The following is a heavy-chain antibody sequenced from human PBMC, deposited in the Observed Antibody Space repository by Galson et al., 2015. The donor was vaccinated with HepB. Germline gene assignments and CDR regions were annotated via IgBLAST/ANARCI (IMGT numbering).Heavy chain of an antibody. Sequence: SVKVSCKASGYTFTSYAIHWVRQDPGQRLEWMGWINTGNGITKYSQKFQGRVTVTRDTSASTAYMELSSLRSEDTAVYYCAGDYYYDASGLGSWGQGTLVTISS. CDR3: AGDYYYDASGLGS. J-gene: IGHJ4*02. V-gene: IGHV1-3*04. CDR1: GYTFTSYA. CDR2: INTGNGIT. D-gene: IGHD3-22*01.